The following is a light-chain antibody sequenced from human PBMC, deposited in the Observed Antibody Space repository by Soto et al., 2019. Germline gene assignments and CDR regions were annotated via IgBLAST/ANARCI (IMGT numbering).Light chain of an antibody. CDR3: CSYAGSTTWV. CDR2: EGS. Sequence: QSVLTQPASVSGSPGQSITISCTGTSSDVGSYNLVSWYQQYPGKVPKVIIYEGSKRPSGVSNRFSGSKSGNTASLTISGLQAEDEADYYCCSYAGSTTWVFGGGTKVTVL. V-gene: IGLV2-23*01. J-gene: IGLJ3*02. CDR1: SSDVGSYNL.